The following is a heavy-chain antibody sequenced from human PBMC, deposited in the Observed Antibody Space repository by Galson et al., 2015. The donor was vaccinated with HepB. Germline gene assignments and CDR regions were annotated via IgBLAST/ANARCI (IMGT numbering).Heavy chain of an antibody. J-gene: IGHJ6*04. Sequence: LSLTCTVSGGFISGYYWSWIRQPPGKGLEWIGYIYYRGTTNYNPSLKSRVTMSVDTSENQFSLRLSSVTAADTAVYYCAGVGDQFRSDYYTNHYYGMDVWGTGTTVTVSS. CDR1: GGFISGYY. CDR3: AGVGDQFRSDYYTNHYYGMDV. V-gene: IGHV4-59*01. CDR2: IYYRGTT. D-gene: IGHD3-3*01.